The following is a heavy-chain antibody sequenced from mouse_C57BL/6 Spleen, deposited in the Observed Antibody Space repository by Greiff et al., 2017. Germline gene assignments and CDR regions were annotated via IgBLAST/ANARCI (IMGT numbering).Heavy chain of an antibody. CDR2: INPNNGGT. V-gene: IGHV1-18*01. CDR1: GYTFTDYN. CDR3: ARSRGYGNYRFAY. D-gene: IGHD2-10*02. J-gene: IGHJ3*01. Sequence: VQLQQSGPELVKPGASVKIPCKASGYTFTDYNMDWVKQSHGKSLEWIGDINPNNGGTIYNQKFKGKATLTVDKSSSTAYMELRSLTSEDTAVYYCARSRGYGNYRFAYWGQGTLVTVSA.